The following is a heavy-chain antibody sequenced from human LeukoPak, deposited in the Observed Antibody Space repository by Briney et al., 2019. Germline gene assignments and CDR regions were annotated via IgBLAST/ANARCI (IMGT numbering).Heavy chain of an antibody. CDR1: GYTFSDFY. CDR2: ITPKSGDT. D-gene: IGHD3-3*02. Sequence: ASVKVSCKASGYTFSDFYIHWVRQAPGQGLEYVGWITPKSGDTYSPQRFQGRVTMTRDESISTAYMELSSLRSDDTAVYFCARVRLADERAWAYWGQGTLVTVSS. V-gene: IGHV1-2*02. CDR3: ARVRLADERAWAY. J-gene: IGHJ4*02.